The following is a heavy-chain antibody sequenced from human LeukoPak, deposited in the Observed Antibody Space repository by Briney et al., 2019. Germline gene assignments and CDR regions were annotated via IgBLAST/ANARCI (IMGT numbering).Heavy chain of an antibody. CDR1: GYTFTSYG. CDR3: ARMSASTDDYGDFNFDY. CDR2: ISAYNGNT. Sequence: ASVKVSCTASGYTFTSYGISWVRQAPGQGLEWMGWISAYNGNTNYAQKLQGRVTMTTDTSTSTAYMELRSLRSDDTAVYYCARMSASTDDYGDFNFDYWGQGTLVTVSS. D-gene: IGHD4-17*01. J-gene: IGHJ4*02. V-gene: IGHV1-18*01.